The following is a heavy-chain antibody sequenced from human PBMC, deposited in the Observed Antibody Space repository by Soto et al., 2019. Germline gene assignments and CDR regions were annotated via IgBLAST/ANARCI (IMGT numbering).Heavy chain of an antibody. CDR3: ARWVYYSASDQASYVLDV. V-gene: IGHV1-3*01. J-gene: IGHJ3*01. Sequence: ASVKVSCKASGYTFTSYAMNWVRQAPGQRLEWMGWINAGNGNTKYSQKFQGRVTITRDTSASTAYMELSSLRSEDTAVYYCARWVYYSASDQASYVLDVWGQGTMVTVSS. D-gene: IGHD3-10*01. CDR1: GYTFTSYA. CDR2: INAGNGNT.